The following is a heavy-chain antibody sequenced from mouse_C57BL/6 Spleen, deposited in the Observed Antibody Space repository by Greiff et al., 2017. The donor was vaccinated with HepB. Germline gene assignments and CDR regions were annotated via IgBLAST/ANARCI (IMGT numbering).Heavy chain of an antibody. Sequence: VQLQQPGAELVKPGASVKMSCKASGYTFTSYWITWVKQRPGQGLEWIGDIYPGSGSTNYNEKFKSKATLTVGTSSSTAYMQLSSLTSEDSAVYYCAREGLTTVVGGDFDYWGQGTTLTVSS. CDR3: AREGLTTVVGGDFDY. CDR1: GYTFTSYW. CDR2: IYPGSGST. V-gene: IGHV1-55*01. J-gene: IGHJ2*01. D-gene: IGHD1-1*01.